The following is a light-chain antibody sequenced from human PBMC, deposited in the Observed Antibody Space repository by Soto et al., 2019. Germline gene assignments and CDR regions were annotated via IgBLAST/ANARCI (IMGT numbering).Light chain of an antibody. CDR2: QDV. Sequence: SYELTQPPSVSVSPGQTATITCSGGKLDDKYVFWYQQKPGQSPVVVLYQDVRRPSGIPERFSGSNSGNTATLTIGGTQPVDEADYYCQTWDTSSVVFGGGTKVTVL. CDR3: QTWDTSSVV. J-gene: IGLJ3*02. V-gene: IGLV3-1*01. CDR1: KLDDKY.